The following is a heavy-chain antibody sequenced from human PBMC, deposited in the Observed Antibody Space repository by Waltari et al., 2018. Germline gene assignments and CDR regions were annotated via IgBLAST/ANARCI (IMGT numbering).Heavy chain of an antibody. J-gene: IGHJ3*02. CDR1: GGSISSHY. Sequence: QLQLQESGPGLVKPSETLSLTCTVSGGSISSHYWSWIRQPPGKGLEWIGYIYYSGSTNYNPSLKSRVTISVDTSKNQFSLKLSSVTAADTAVYYCARGVARAFDIWGQGTMVTVSS. V-gene: IGHV4-59*11. CDR2: IYYSGST. CDR3: ARGVARAFDI.